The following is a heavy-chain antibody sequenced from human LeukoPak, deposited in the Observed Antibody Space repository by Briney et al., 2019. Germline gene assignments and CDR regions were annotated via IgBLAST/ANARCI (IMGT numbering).Heavy chain of an antibody. V-gene: IGHV4-34*01. Sequence: PSETLSLTCAVYGGSFSGYYWSWIRQPPGKGLEWIGEINRSGSTNYNPSLKSRVTISVDTSKNQFSLKLSSVTAADTAVYYCARGRWLHPLDYWGQGTLVTVSS. CDR3: ARGRWLHPLDY. J-gene: IGHJ4*02. CDR1: GGSFSGYY. D-gene: IGHD5-24*01. CDR2: INRSGST.